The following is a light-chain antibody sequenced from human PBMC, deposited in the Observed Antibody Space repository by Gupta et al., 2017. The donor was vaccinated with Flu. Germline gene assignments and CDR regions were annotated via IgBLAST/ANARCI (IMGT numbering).Light chain of an antibody. CDR2: KAS. CDR1: QIMNNW. J-gene: IGKJ1*01. CDR3: QQYNSHSRT. V-gene: IGKV1-5*03. Sequence: PSTLSASVGDRVTITCRASQIMNNWLAWYQQKPGKAPKLLIYKASSLESGVPPRFSGSGSATEFTLTISSLQPDDFATYYCQQYNSHSRTFGQGTKVEIK.